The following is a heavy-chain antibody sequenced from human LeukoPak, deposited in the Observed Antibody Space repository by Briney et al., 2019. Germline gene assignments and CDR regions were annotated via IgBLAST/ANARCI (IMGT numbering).Heavy chain of an antibody. Sequence: SETLSLTCTVSGGSSRSNSYYWGWIRQPPGKGLEFVGSIYYSGSSYYHPSLKSRVTISIDTSKNQFSLKLYSVTAADTALYYRARYTRGTYYFDSWGQGTLSPSPQ. V-gene: IGHV4-39*01. CDR2: IYYSGSS. D-gene: IGHD3-10*01. CDR3: ARYTRGTYYFDS. J-gene: IGHJ4*02. CDR1: GGSSRSNSYY.